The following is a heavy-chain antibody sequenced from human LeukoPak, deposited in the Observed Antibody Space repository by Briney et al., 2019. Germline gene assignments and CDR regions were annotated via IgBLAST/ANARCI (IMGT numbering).Heavy chain of an antibody. CDR3: ATDLMDTGGYKTFDY. D-gene: IGHD5-24*01. CDR1: GYTLTELS. Sequence: ASVKVSCKVSGYTLTELSMHWVRQAPGKGPEWMGGFDPEDGETIYAQKFQGRVTMTEDTSTDTAYMELSSLRSEDTAVYYCATDLMDTGGYKTFDYWGQGTLVTVSS. J-gene: IGHJ4*02. V-gene: IGHV1-24*01. CDR2: FDPEDGET.